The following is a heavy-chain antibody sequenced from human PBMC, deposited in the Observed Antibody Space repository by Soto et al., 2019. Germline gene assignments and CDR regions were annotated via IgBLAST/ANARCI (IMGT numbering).Heavy chain of an antibody. V-gene: IGHV1-3*01. CDR2: INAGNGNT. CDR1: GYTFTSYA. Sequence: ASVKVSCKASGYTFTSYAMHWVRQAPGQRLEWMGWINAGNGNTKYSQKFQGRVTITRDTSASTAYMELSSLRSEDTAVYYCARVAVRGSGSSPLGYWGQGTLVTVSS. D-gene: IGHD3-10*01. J-gene: IGHJ4*02. CDR3: ARVAVRGSGSSPLGY.